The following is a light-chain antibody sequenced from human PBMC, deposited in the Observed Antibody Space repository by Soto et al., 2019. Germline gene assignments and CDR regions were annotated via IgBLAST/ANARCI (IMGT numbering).Light chain of an antibody. CDR1: QSVTSSY. J-gene: IGKJ3*01. CDR3: QQYAISAFT. CDR2: GAS. Sequence: DIVLTQSPGTLSLSPGERATLSCRASQSVTSSYLAWYQHKPCQAPRLLLYGASSRATCIPARFNGSGSGTVFTLTISRLEHEDFAEYYCQQYAISAFTFGPGTKVDIK. V-gene: IGKV3-20*01.